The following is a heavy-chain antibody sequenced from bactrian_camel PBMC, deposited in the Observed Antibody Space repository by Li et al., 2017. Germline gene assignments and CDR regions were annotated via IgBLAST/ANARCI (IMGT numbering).Heavy chain of an antibody. D-gene: IGHD2*01. CDR3: AAGGSWPREYAY. Sequence: HVQLVESGGGAVQAGGSLRLSCAASGYSASCACMGWFRQVRGKGREAIAQLDMDGQTMYDDSVRGRFTISEDNAKNTLYLQMNSLKTEDTAVYYCAAGGSWPREYAYRGQGTQVTVS. CDR2: LDMDGQT. CDR1: GYSASCAC. J-gene: IGHJ4*01. V-gene: IGHV3S9*01.